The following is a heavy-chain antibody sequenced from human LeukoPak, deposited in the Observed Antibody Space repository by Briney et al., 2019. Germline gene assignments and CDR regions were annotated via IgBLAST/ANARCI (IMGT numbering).Heavy chain of an antibody. V-gene: IGHV4-4*07. Sequence: SETLSLTCTLSSGSLSSSYWSWIRQPAGKGLEWIGRIYTSGSTNYNPSLKSRVTMSVDTSKNQFSLKLSSVTAADAAAYYCARDCSGGTCYLGVVDYWGQGILVTVSS. J-gene: IGHJ4*02. CDR3: ARDCSGGTCYLGVVDY. CDR1: SGSLSSSY. D-gene: IGHD2-15*01. CDR2: IYTSGST.